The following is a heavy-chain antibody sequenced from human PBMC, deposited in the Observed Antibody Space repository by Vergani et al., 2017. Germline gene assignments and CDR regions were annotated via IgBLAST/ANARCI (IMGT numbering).Heavy chain of an antibody. J-gene: IGHJ5*02. Sequence: DVHLAESGGGFFQPGGSLRLSCSASGFSFNSYWMHWVRQVPGKGLLWVSRIKSDGSSTAYADSVKGRFTISRDNAQNTLYLQMNSLRVEDTGVYYCARARGIETCYMSNWLDPGGEGTMVTVSS. CDR1: GFSFNSYW. D-gene: IGHD3-9*01. CDR2: IKSDGSST. V-gene: IGHV3-74*03. CDR3: ARARGIETCYMSNWLDP.